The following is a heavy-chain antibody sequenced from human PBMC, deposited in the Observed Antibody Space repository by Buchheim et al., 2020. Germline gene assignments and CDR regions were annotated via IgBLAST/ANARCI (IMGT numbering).Heavy chain of an antibody. CDR1: GFTVSSNY. Sequence: EVQLVESGGGLVQPGGSLRLSCAASGFTVSSNYMSWVRQAPGKGLEWVSVIYSGGSTYYADSVQGRFTISRDNSKNTLYLQMNSLRAEDTAVYYCARDGHYYDSSGPTVDYWGQGTL. D-gene: IGHD3-22*01. V-gene: IGHV3-66*01. J-gene: IGHJ4*02. CDR2: IYSGGST. CDR3: ARDGHYYDSSGPTVDY.